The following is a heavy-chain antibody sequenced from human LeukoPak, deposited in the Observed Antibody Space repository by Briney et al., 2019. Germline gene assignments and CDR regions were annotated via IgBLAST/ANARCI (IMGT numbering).Heavy chain of an antibody. CDR1: GGTFSSYT. V-gene: IGHV1-69*02. CDR3: AKLLGYCSSTSCQRMGGLDDY. D-gene: IGHD2-2*01. CDR2: IIPILGIA. Sequence: ASVKVSCKASGGTFSSYTISWVRQAPGQGLEWMGRIIPILGIANYAQKFQGRVTITADKSTSTAYMELSSLRSEDTAVYYCAKLLGYCSSTSCQRMGGLDDYWGQGTLVTVSP. J-gene: IGHJ4*02.